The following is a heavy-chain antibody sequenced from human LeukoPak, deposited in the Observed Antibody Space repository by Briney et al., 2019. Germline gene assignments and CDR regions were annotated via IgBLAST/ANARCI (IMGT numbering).Heavy chain of an antibody. CDR1: GYTFSSYA. J-gene: IGHJ4*02. Sequence: GGSLRLSCAASGYTFSSYAMSWVRQAPGKGLEWVSAISGSGGSTYYADSVKGRFTISRDNSKNTLYLQMNSLRAEDTAVYYCAKALFYIAVAGSDYWGQGTLVTVSS. CDR3: AKALFYIAVAGSDY. V-gene: IGHV3-23*01. D-gene: IGHD6-19*01. CDR2: ISGSGGST.